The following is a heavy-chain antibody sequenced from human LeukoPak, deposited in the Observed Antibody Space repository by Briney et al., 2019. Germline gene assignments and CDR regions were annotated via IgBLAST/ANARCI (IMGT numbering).Heavy chain of an antibody. CDR3: ARANWDYGSGICHFDL. CDR1: GFTFRTYW. V-gene: IGHV3-7*01. J-gene: IGHJ4*02. Sequence: GGSLRLSCAASGFTFRTYWMTWVRQTAGRGLEWVANIKPDGSGEYYLDSVKGRFTISRDNDKKSLYLQMNSLRDEDTAVYYCARANWDYGSGICHFDLWGQGSLVTVSS. D-gene: IGHD3-10*01. CDR2: IKPDGSGE.